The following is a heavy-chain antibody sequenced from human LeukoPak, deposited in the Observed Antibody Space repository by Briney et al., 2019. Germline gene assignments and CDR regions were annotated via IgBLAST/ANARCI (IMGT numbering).Heavy chain of an antibody. CDR1: GFTFSGYS. V-gene: IGHV3-48*04. CDR2: ISSSGSTI. CDR3: ARDWGVATTDYYYGMDV. Sequence: PGGSLRLSCAASGFTFSGYSMNWVRQAPGKGLEWVSYISSSGSTIYYADSVKGRFTISRDNAKNSLYLQMNSLRAEDTAVYYCARDWGVATTDYYYGMDVWGQGTTVTVSS. D-gene: IGHD1-26*01. J-gene: IGHJ6*02.